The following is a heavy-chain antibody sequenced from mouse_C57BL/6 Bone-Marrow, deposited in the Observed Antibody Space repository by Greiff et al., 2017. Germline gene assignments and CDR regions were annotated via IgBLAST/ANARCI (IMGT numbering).Heavy chain of an antibody. J-gene: IGHJ3*01. CDR1: GYAFSSHW. V-gene: IGHV1-80*01. D-gene: IGHD4-1*01. CDR3: ARSLGRFQFAY. CDR2: IYPGDGDT. Sequence: VQGVESGAELVKPGASVKISCKASGYAFSSHWMNWVKQRPGKGLEWIGQIYPGDGDTNYNGKFKGKATLTADKSSSTAYMQLSSLTSEDSAVYFCARSLGRFQFAYWGQGTLVTVSA.